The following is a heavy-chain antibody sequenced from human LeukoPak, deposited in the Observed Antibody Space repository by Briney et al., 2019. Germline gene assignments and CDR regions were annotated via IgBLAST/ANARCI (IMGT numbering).Heavy chain of an antibody. CDR2: IYHSGST. J-gene: IGHJ4*02. D-gene: IGHD3-10*01. Sequence: SETLSLTCTVSGGSISSGGYYWSWIRQPPGKGLEWIGYIYHSGSTYYNPSLKSRVTISVDRSKNQFSLKLSSVTAADTAVYYCARYSGSADYWGQGTLVTVAS. CDR3: ARYSGSADY. V-gene: IGHV4-30-2*01. CDR1: GGSISSGGYY.